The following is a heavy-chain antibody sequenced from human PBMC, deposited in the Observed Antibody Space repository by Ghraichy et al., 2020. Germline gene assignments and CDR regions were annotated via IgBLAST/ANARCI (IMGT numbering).Heavy chain of an antibody. J-gene: IGHJ6*02. Sequence: GGSLRLSCVGSEFTFSGYSMNWVRQSPGKGLEWVSYITSSGSSKFYADSEKGRFTISRDNAQNSLYLQMNSLRDEDTAVYYCARGSRVVRFYYYDGMDVWGRGTTVTVCS. V-gene: IGHV3-48*02. CDR3: ARGSRVVRFYYYDGMDV. CDR2: ITSSGSSK. CDR1: EFTFSGYS. D-gene: IGHD4-23*01.